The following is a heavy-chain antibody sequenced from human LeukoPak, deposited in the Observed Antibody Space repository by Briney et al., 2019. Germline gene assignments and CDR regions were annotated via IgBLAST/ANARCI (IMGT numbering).Heavy chain of an antibody. CDR3: ARGFIYYYYGMDV. Sequence: SETLALTCTVSGGCISSYYWSWIRQPPGRGLEWIGYIYYSGSTNYNPSLKSRVTISVDASKNQFSLKLSSVTAADTAVYYCARGFIYYYYGMDVWGQGTTVTVSS. J-gene: IGHJ6*02. CDR2: IYYSGST. D-gene: IGHD3-10*01. V-gene: IGHV4-59*08. CDR1: GGCISSYY.